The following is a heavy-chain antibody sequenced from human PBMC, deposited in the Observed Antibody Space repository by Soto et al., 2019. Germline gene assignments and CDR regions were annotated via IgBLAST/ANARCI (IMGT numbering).Heavy chain of an antibody. V-gene: IGHV4-59*01. CDR2: IYYSGST. J-gene: IGHJ6*02. Sequence: QVQLQESGPGLVKPSETLSLTCTVSGGSISSYYWSWIRQPPGKGLEWMGYIYYSGSTNYNPSLKSRVTISVDTSKNQFSLKLRSVTDADPAVYYCARDLSGSYSNYYYYGMDVWGQGTTVTVSS. CDR1: GGSISSYY. CDR3: ARDLSGSYSNYYYYGMDV. D-gene: IGHD1-26*01.